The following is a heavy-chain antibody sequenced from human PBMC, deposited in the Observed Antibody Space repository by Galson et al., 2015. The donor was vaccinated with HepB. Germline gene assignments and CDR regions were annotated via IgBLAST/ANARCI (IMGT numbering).Heavy chain of an antibody. V-gene: IGHV1-18*01. Sequence: SVKVSCKASGYTFTSYGISWVRQAPGQGLEWMGWISAYNGNTNYAQKLQGRVTMTTDTSTSTAYMELRSLRSDDTAVYYCARDAEKGGYSYDKYNWFDPWGQGTLVTVSS. D-gene: IGHD5-18*01. J-gene: IGHJ5*02. CDR2: ISAYNGNT. CDR1: GYTFTSYG. CDR3: ARDAEKGGYSYDKYNWFDP.